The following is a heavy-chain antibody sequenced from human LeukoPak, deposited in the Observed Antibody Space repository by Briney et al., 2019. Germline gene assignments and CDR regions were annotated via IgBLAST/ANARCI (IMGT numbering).Heavy chain of an antibody. CDR1: GGSISSSSYY. J-gene: IGHJ4*02. CDR2: INHSGST. CDR3: ARPVSDY. Sequence: KSSETLSLTCTVSGGSISSSSYYWGWIRQPPGKGLEWIGEINHSGSTNYNPSLKSRVTISVDTSKNQFSLKLSSVTAADTAVYYCARPVSDYWGQGTLVTVSS. V-gene: IGHV4-39*07.